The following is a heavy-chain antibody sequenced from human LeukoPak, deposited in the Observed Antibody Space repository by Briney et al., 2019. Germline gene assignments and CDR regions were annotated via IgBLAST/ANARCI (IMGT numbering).Heavy chain of an antibody. CDR2: ISAYNGNT. Sequence: VSVSVSCEASGYTFTSYGIMWVRQAPGQGLEWMGWISAYNGNTNHAQKLRGRVTMTTDTSTSTAYMELRSRRSDDTAVYYCARACRGDCYDFHWGQETLVTVSS. J-gene: IGHJ1*01. V-gene: IGHV1-18*01. D-gene: IGHD2-21*02. CDR1: GYTFTSYG. CDR3: ARACRGDCYDFH.